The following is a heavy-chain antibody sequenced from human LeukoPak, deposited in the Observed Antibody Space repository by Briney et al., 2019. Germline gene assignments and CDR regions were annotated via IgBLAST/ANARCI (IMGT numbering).Heavy chain of an antibody. J-gene: IGHJ4*02. Sequence: KPSETLSLTCTVSGGSISSYYWSWIRQPPGKGLEWIGYIYYSGSTYYNPSLKSRVTISVDTSKNQFSLKLSSVTAADTAVYYCARDLPDSSGYYGLYYFDYWGQGTLVTVSS. CDR3: ARDLPDSSGYYGLYYFDY. D-gene: IGHD3-22*01. V-gene: IGHV4-59*12. CDR1: GGSISSYY. CDR2: IYYSGST.